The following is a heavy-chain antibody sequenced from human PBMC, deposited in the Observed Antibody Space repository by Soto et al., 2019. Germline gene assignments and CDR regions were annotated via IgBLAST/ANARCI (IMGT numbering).Heavy chain of an antibody. CDR3: ARDGGTIFGVVITNVHWFDP. V-gene: IGHV1-46*03. J-gene: IGHJ5*02. CDR1: GYTFTSYY. CDR2: INPSGGST. D-gene: IGHD3-3*01. Sequence: ASVKVSCKASGYTFTSYYMRWVRQAPGQGLEWMGIINPSGGSTSYAQKFQGRVTMTRDTSTSTVYMELSSLRSEDTAVYYCARDGGTIFGVVITNVHWFDPWGQGTLVTVSS.